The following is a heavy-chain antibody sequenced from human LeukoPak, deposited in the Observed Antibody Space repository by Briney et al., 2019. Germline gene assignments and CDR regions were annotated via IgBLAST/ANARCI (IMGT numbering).Heavy chain of an antibody. CDR2: IYYSGST. CDR3: AREMVPGRFDY. V-gene: IGHV4-59*01. D-gene: IGHD2-8*01. Sequence: SETLSLTCTVSGASISSYYWSWIRQPPGKGLEWIGYIYYSGSTNYNPSLKSRVTISVDTSKNQFSLKLSSVTAADTAVYYCAREMVPGRFDYWGQGTLVTVSS. CDR1: GASISSYY. J-gene: IGHJ4*02.